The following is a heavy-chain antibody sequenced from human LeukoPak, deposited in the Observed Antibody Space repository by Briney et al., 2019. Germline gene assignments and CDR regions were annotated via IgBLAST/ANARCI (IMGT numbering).Heavy chain of an antibody. CDR1: GFTVSSNS. CDR3: AKDRERYDSSGYYLIDY. V-gene: IGHV3-53*01. D-gene: IGHD3-22*01. CDR2: IYSGGNT. Sequence: GGSLRLSCTVSGFTVSSNSMSWVRQAPGKGLEWVSFIYSGGNTHYSDSVKGRFTISRDNSKNTLYLQMNSLRAEDTAVYYCAKDRERYDSSGYYLIDYWGQGTLVTVSS. J-gene: IGHJ4*02.